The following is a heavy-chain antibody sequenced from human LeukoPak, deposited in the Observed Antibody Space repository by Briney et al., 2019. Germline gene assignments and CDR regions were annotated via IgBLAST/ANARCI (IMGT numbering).Heavy chain of an antibody. Sequence: GGSLRLSCAASGFTFSDYYMSWIRQAPGKGLEWVSYISSSGSTIYYADSVKGRFTISRDNSKNTLYLQMNSLRAEDTAVYYCARESYARGYSYGFDYWGQGTLVTVSS. D-gene: IGHD5-18*01. J-gene: IGHJ4*02. CDR2: ISSSGSTI. CDR3: ARESYARGYSYGFDY. V-gene: IGHV3-11*01. CDR1: GFTFSDYY.